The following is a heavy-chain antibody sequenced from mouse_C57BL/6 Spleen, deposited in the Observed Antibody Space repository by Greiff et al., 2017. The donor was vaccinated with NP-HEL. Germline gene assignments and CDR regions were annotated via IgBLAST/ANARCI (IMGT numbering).Heavy chain of an antibody. CDR2: ISGGGGNT. D-gene: IGHD1-1*01. J-gene: IGHJ3*01. V-gene: IGHV5-9*01. Sequence: EVKVVESGGGLVKPGGSLKLSCAASGFTFSSYTMSWVRQTPEKRLEWVATISGGGGNTYYPDSVKGRFTISRDNAKNTLYLQMSSLRSEDTALYYCARHGDYSPFAYWGQGTLVTVSA. CDR3: ARHGDYSPFAY. CDR1: GFTFSSYT.